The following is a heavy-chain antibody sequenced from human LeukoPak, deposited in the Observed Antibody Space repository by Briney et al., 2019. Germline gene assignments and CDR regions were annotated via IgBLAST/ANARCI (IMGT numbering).Heavy chain of an antibody. J-gene: IGHJ3*02. Sequence: GASVKVSCKASGYTFTSYGISWVRQAPGQGLEWMGWISAYNGNTNYAQKLQGRVTMTTDTSTSTAYMELRSLRSDDTAVYYCARITMIVGPAGAFDIWGQGTMVTVSS. CDR1: GYTFTSYG. CDR3: ARITMIVGPAGAFDI. D-gene: IGHD3-22*01. CDR2: ISAYNGNT. V-gene: IGHV1-18*01.